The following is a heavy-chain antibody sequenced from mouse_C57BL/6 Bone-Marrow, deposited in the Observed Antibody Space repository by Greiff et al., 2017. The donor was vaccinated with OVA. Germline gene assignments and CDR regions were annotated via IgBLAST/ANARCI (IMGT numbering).Heavy chain of an antibody. CDR2: ICWDDDK. CDR3: ARTYEGPRFDY. V-gene: IGHV8-8*01. Sequence: QVTLKESGPGILQPSQTLSLTCSFSGFSLSTFGMGVGWLRQPSGQGLVWLAHICWDDDKYSNPALKSWLTISKDTSKNQEFLRIANVDTADTATDYCARTYEGPRFDYWGQGTTLTVSS. CDR1: GFSLSTFGMG. J-gene: IGHJ2*01. D-gene: IGHD2-3*01.